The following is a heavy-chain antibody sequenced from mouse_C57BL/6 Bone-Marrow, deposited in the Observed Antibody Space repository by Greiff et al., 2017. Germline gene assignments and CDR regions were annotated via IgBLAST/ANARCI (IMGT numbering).Heavy chain of an antibody. J-gene: IGHJ2*01. CDR1: GYTFTDHT. Sequence: VQLQQSDAELVKPGASVKISCKVSGYTFTDHTIHWMKQRPEQGLEWIGYIYPRDGSTKYNDKFKGKATLTADKSSSTAYMQLNSMTSEDSAVYFCARRSNYVGHFDYWGQGTTLTVSS. V-gene: IGHV1-78*01. D-gene: IGHD2-5*01. CDR3: ARRSNYVGHFDY. CDR2: IYPRDGST.